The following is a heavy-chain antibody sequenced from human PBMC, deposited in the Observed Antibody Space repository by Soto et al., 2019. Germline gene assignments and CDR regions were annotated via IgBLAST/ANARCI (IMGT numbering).Heavy chain of an antibody. V-gene: IGHV2-5*02. J-gene: IGHJ1*01. Sequence: QITLKESGPTLVKPTQTLTLTCTFSGFSLSTSGVGVGWIRQPPGKALEWLALIYWDDDKRYSPSLKSRLTITKDTYKKQVVLTKTNLDPVDTATYYWAHTQYYYDSMRPFQHWGQGTLVTVSS. D-gene: IGHD3-22*01. CDR2: IYWDDDK. CDR1: GFSLSTSGVG. CDR3: AHTQYYYDSMRPFQH.